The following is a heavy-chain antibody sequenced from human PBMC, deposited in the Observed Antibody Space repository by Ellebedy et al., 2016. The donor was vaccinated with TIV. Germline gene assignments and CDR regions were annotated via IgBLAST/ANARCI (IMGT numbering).Heavy chain of an antibody. D-gene: IGHD3-10*01. CDR1: GFTFSSYS. V-gene: IGHV3-15*01. CDR3: TTDYGSGSYIYYYYGMDV. J-gene: IGHJ6*02. Sequence: GESLKISXAASGFTFSSYSMNWVRQAPGKGLEWVGRIKSKTDGGTTDYAAPVKGRFTISRDDSKNTLYLQMNSLKTEDTAVYYCTTDYGSGSYIYYYYGMDVWGQGTTVTVSS. CDR2: IKSKTDGGTT.